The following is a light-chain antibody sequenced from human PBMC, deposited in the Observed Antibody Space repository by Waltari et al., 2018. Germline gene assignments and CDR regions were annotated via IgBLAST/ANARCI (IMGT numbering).Light chain of an antibody. CDR2: WAS. CDR3: QQYYSTPPA. V-gene: IGKV4-1*01. Sequence: VVTQSLDPVAVALRERATLHCKSSQSVLYSSNNMNYLVWYQQKQGQPPRLLIYWASTRDSGVPDRFSGSGSGTDFTLTINTLQAEDMAVYYCQQYYSTPPAFGQGTRVEI. CDR1: QSVLYSSNNMNY. J-gene: IGKJ1*01.